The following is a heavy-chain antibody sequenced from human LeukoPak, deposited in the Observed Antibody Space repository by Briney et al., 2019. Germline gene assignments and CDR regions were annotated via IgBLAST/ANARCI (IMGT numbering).Heavy chain of an antibody. Sequence: SETLSLTCNVSGYSISSGFYWGWIRQPPGKGLEGIGSIYHSGSTYYNPSLKSRVSISVDTSKNQFSLNLSSVTAADTAVYYCARAIFCSGSSCSLGYFDYWGQGTLVTVSP. D-gene: IGHD2-2*01. V-gene: IGHV4-38-2*02. CDR2: IYHSGST. CDR1: GYSISSGFY. J-gene: IGHJ4*02. CDR3: ARAIFCSGSSCSLGYFDY.